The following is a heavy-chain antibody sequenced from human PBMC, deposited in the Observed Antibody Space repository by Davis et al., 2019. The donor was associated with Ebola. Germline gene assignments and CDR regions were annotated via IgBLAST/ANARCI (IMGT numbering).Heavy chain of an antibody. CDR2: ISSKANSYAT. Sequence: GESLKISCAASGFTFSGSAMHWVRQASGKGLEWVGRISSKANSYATAYAASVKGRFTISRDDSKNTAYLQMNSLKTEDTAVYYCTTTTSYFDYWGQGTLVTVSS. D-gene: IGHD1-14*01. V-gene: IGHV3-73*01. CDR3: TTTTSYFDY. CDR1: GFTFSGSA. J-gene: IGHJ4*02.